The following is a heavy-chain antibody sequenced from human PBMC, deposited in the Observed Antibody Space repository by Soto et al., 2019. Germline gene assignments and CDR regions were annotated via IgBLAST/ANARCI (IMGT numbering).Heavy chain of an antibody. CDR3: ANSGLTGYYMRDYYYMDV. Sequence: PGESLKISCAASGFTFSSYAMSWVRQAPGKGLEWVSAISGSGGSTYYADSVKGRFTISRDNSKNTLYLQMNSLRAEDTAVYYCANSGLTGYYMRDYYYMDVWGKGTTVTVSS. CDR1: GFTFSSYA. D-gene: IGHD3-9*01. V-gene: IGHV3-23*01. CDR2: ISGSGGST. J-gene: IGHJ6*03.